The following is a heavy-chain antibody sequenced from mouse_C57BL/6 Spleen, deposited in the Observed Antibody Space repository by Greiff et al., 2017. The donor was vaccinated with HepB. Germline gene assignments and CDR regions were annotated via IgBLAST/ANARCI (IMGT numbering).Heavy chain of an antibody. CDR2: IYPGDGDT. D-gene: IGHD2-4*01. V-gene: IGHV1-82*01. CDR3: APMIKRAWFAY. CDR1: GYAFSSSW. Sequence: QVQLKESGPELVKPGASVKISCKASGYAFSSSWMNWVKQRPGKGLEWIGRIYPGDGDTNYNGKFKGKATLTADKSSSPAYMQLSSLTSEDSAVYFCAPMIKRAWFAYWGQGTLVTVSA. J-gene: IGHJ3*01.